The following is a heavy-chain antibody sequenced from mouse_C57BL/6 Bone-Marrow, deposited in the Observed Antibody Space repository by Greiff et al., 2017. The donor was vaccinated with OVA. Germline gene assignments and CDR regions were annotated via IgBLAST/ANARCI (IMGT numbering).Heavy chain of an antibody. CDR3: ARHGYGNYGTRYFDV. CDR1: GFTFSSYT. D-gene: IGHD2-10*02. J-gene: IGHJ1*03. V-gene: IGHV5-9*01. Sequence: EVKVVESGGGLVKPGGSLKLSCAASGFTFSSYTMSWVRQTPEKRLEWVATISGGGGNTYYPDRVKGRFTISRDNAKNTLYLQMSSLRSEDTALYYCARHGYGNYGTRYFDVWGTGTTVTVSS. CDR2: ISGGGGNT.